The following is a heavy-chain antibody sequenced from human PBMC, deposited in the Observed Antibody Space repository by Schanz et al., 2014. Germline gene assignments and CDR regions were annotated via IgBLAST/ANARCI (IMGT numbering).Heavy chain of an antibody. D-gene: IGHD5-18*01. CDR3: ARDGYRNGRPFDH. CDR2: MYINSGST. V-gene: IGHV3-53*01. J-gene: IGHJ4*02. CDR1: GFTVNTNY. Sequence: EVQLVESGGGLIQPGGSLRLSCAVSGFTVNTNYMSWVRQAPGKGLEWISSMYINSGSTQYADSVKGRFTISRDTAENSVYLQMNSLRAEDTAVYYCARDGYRNGRPFDHWGQGTRVTVS.